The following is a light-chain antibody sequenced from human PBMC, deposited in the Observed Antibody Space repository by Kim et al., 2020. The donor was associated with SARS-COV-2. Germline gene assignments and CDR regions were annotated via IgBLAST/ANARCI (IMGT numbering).Light chain of an antibody. J-gene: IGKJ2*01. Sequence: EIVLTQSPGTLSLSPGERATLSCRASQSVASNHLAWFQQKPGQAPRLLIYGTSSRATGIPDRFSASESGTDFTLTISRLEPEDFAVYYCQQYDRSLYTFGQGTKLEI. CDR1: QSVASNH. CDR3: QQYDRSLYT. V-gene: IGKV3-20*01. CDR2: GTS.